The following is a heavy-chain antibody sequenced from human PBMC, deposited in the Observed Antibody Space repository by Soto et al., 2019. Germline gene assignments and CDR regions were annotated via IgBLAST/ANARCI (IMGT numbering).Heavy chain of an antibody. J-gene: IGHJ6*02. D-gene: IGHD4-17*01. CDR1: GFTVSSNY. Sequence: EVQLVESGGGLVQPGGSLRLSCAASGFTVSSNYMSWVRQAPGKGLEWVSVIYSGGSTYYAAYVKGRFTISRDNSKNTVYLQMNSPRGEDRAAYDCARERRTTDGTDVWGQGATVTVSS. V-gene: IGHV3-66*01. CDR2: IYSGGST. CDR3: ARERRTTDGTDV.